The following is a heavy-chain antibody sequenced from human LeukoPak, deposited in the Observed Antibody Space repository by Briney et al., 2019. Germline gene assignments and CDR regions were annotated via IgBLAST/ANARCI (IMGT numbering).Heavy chain of an antibody. D-gene: IGHD3-16*02. CDR2: INHSGST. J-gene: IGHJ4*02. CDR1: GGSFSGYY. CDR3: ARGRGGYHY. Sequence: SETLSLTCAVYGGSFSGYYWSWIRQPPGKGLEWIGEINHSGSTNYNPSLKSRVTISGDTSKDQFSLKLSSVTAADTAVYYCARGRGGYHYWGQGTLVTVSS. V-gene: IGHV4-34*01.